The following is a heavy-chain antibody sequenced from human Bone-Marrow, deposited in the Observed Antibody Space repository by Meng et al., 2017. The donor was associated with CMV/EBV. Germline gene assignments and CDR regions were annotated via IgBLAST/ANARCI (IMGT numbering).Heavy chain of an antibody. D-gene: IGHD2-2*01. J-gene: IGHJ4*02. CDR3: AREGYREYQLLNLDY. CDR1: GGSISSSSYY. Sequence: SEPLSLTCTVSGGSISSSSYYWGWIRQPPGKGLEWIGSIYYSGSTYYNPSLKSRVTISVDTSKNQFSLKLSSVTAADTAVYYCAREGYREYQLLNLDYWGQGTLVTVSS. V-gene: IGHV4-39*07. CDR2: IYYSGST.